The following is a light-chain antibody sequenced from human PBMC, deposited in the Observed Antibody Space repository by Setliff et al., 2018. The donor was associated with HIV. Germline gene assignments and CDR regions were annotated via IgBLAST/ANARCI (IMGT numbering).Light chain of an antibody. V-gene: IGLV2-14*01. Sequence: QSALTQPASVSGSPGQSITISCTGTSSDIGGYNYVSWYQQHPGKAPKLMIYDVSKRSSGVSNRFSGSKSGNTASLTISGLQAEDEADYYCCSHAGFNNYVFGTGTKGTVL. J-gene: IGLJ1*01. CDR1: SSDIGGYNY. CDR2: DVS. CDR3: CSHAGFNNYV.